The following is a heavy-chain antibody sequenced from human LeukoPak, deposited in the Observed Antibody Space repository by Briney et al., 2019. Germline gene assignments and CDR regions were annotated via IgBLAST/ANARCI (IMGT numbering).Heavy chain of an antibody. D-gene: IGHD3-3*01. V-gene: IGHV3-23*01. J-gene: IGHJ4*02. CDR1: GFTFSSYA. CDR3: AVTSYDFWSVYYSPFDY. CDR2: ISGSGGST. Sequence: GGSLRLSCAASGFTFSSYAMSWARQAPGKGLEWVSAISGSGGSTYYADSVKGRFTISRDNSKNTLYLQMNSLRAEDTAVYYCAVTSYDFWSVYYSPFDYWGQGTLVTVSS.